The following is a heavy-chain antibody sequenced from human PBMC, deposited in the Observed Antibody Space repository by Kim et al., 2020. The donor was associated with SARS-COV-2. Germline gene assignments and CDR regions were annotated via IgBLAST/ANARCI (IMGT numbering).Heavy chain of an antibody. Sequence: GGSLRLSCAASGFTFSSYDMHWVRQATGKGLEWVSAIGTAGDTYYPGSVKGRFTISRENAKNSLYLQMNSLRAGDTAVYYCARVLRSSSWYEGGYFDYWGQGTLVTVSS. D-gene: IGHD6-13*01. CDR3: ARVLRSSSWYEGGYFDY. CDR2: IGTAGDT. CDR1: GFTFSSYD. V-gene: IGHV3-13*01. J-gene: IGHJ4*02.